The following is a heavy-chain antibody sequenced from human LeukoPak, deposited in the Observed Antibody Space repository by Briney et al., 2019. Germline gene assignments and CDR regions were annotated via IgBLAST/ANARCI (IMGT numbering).Heavy chain of an antibody. D-gene: IGHD6-13*01. Sequence: SETLSLTCTVSGGSISSYYWSWIRQPPGKGQEWIGYIYYSGSTNYNPSLKSRVTISVDTSKNQFSLKLSSVTAADTAVYYCARDNLRSSSYRGPLGMDVCGQGTTVTVSS. CDR3: ARDNLRSSSYRGPLGMDV. J-gene: IGHJ6*02. V-gene: IGHV4-59*01. CDR1: GGSISSYY. CDR2: IYYSGST.